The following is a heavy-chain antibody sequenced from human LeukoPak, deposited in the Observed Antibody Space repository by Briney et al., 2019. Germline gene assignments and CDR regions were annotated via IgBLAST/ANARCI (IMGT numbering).Heavy chain of an antibody. CDR2: MYTSGST. CDR3: ARVAYDFWSGYYMRYNYYYYYYMDV. CDR1: GGSFSSYY. Sequence: SETLSLTCAVYGGSFSSYYWSWIRQPAGKGLEYIGRMYTSGSTYYNPSLKSRVTISVDTSKNQFSLKLSSVTAADTAVYYCARVAYDFWSGYYMRYNYYYYYYMDVWGKGTTVTVSS. V-gene: IGHV4-59*10. J-gene: IGHJ6*03. D-gene: IGHD3-3*01.